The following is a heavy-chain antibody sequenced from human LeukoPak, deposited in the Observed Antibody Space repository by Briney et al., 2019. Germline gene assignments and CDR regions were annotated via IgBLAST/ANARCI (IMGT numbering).Heavy chain of an antibody. CDR2: IYYSGST. CDR3: ARGSGLQYFQH. CDR1: GGSISSYY. V-gene: IGHV4-59*12. J-gene: IGHJ1*01. D-gene: IGHD5-12*01. Sequence: SETLSLTCTVSGGSISSYYWSWIRQPPGKGLEWIGYIYYSGSTNYNPSLKSRVTISVDTSKNQFSLKLSSVTAADTAVCYCARGSGLQYFQHWGQGTLVTVSS.